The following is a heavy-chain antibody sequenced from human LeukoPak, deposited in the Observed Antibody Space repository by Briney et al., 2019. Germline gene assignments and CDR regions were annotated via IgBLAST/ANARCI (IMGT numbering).Heavy chain of an antibody. CDR1: GYTFTSYD. D-gene: IGHD7-27*01. CDR3: ARFTRSLGDAFDI. Sequence: GASVKVSCKASGYTFTSYDINWVRQATGQGLEWMGWMNPNSGNTGYAQKFQGRVTITRNTSISTAYMELSSLRSEDTAVYYCARFTRSLGDAFDIWGQGTMVTVSS. CDR2: MNPNSGNT. J-gene: IGHJ3*02. V-gene: IGHV1-8*03.